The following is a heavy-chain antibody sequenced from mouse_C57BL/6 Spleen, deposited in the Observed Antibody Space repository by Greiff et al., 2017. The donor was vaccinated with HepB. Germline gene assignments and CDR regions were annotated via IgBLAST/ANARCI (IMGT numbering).Heavy chain of an antibody. D-gene: IGHD4-1*02. CDR1: GYTFTSYG. CDR3: ARSQLGRDYFDY. Sequence: VQLQQSGAELARPGASVKLSCKASGYTFTSYGISWVKQRTGQGLEWIGEIYPRSGNTYYNEKFKGKATLTADKSSSTAYMELRSLTSEDSAVYFCARSQLGRDYFDYWGQGTTLTVSS. V-gene: IGHV1-81*01. J-gene: IGHJ2*01. CDR2: IYPRSGNT.